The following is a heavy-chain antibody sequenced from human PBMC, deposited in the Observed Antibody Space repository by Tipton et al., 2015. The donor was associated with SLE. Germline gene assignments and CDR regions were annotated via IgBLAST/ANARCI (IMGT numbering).Heavy chain of an antibody. D-gene: IGHD2-15*01. CDR3: ARDPSLGYCSGGSCYSYNWFDP. CDR2: IYSSGNT. CDR1: GGSISSHY. Sequence: TLSLTCTVSGGSISSHYCNWIRQPPGKGLEWIGYIYSSGNTNYNPSLKSRVTISVDTSKNQFSLKLSSVTAADTAVYYCARDPSLGYCSGGSCYSYNWFDPWGQGTLVTVSS. V-gene: IGHV4-59*11. J-gene: IGHJ5*02.